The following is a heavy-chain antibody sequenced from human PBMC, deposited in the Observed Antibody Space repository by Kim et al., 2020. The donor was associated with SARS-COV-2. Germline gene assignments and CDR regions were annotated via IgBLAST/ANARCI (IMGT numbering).Heavy chain of an antibody. Sequence: YYADSVKGRFTISRDNSKNTLYLQMNSLRAEDTAVYYCARADTVTGAFDIWGQGTMVTVSS. J-gene: IGHJ3*02. V-gene: IGHV3-30*01. D-gene: IGHD4-17*01. CDR3: ARADTVTGAFDI.